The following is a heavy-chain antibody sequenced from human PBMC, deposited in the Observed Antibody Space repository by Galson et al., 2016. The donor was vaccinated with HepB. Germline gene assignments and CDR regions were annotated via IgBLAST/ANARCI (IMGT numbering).Heavy chain of an antibody. CDR3: ARDRYDSSGWNYNVDC. CDR1: GDSITTTSW. CDR2: IYRSGSV. D-gene: IGHD3-22*01. J-gene: IGHJ4*02. Sequence: SETLSLTCAVSGDSITTTSWWSWVRQPPGKGLEWIGEIYRSGSVNYNPSLDSRVTLSMDKSKNQFSLNLTSVTAADTAVYYCARDRYDSSGWNYNVDCWGQGILVTVAS. V-gene: IGHV4-4*02.